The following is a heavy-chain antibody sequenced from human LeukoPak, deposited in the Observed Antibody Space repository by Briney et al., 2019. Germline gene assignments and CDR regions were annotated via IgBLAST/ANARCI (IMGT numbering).Heavy chain of an antibody. CDR3: ARGASSYYDSSDYFDY. D-gene: IGHD3-22*01. CDR1: GYTFTSHG. J-gene: IGHJ4*02. V-gene: IGHV1-18*01. CDR2: ITVYNGNT. Sequence: ASVTVSCKASGYTFTSHGISWVRQAPGQGPEWMGWITVYNGNTNYAQKLQGRVTMTTDTSASTAYMELRSLRSDDTAVYYCARGASSYYDSSDYFDYWGQGTLVTVSS.